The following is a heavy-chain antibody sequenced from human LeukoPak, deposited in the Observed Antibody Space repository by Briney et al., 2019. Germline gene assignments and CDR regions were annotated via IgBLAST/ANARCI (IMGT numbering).Heavy chain of an antibody. CDR1: GFTSSSYG. Sequence: PGGSLRLSCAASGFTSSSYGMHWVRQAPGKGLEWVAVIWYDGSNKYYADSVKGRFTISRDNSKNTLYLRMNSLRAEDTAVYYCARGSALGYCSSTSCYDYGMDVWGKGTTVTVSS. CDR2: IWYDGSNK. CDR3: ARGSALGYCSSTSCYDYGMDV. J-gene: IGHJ6*04. V-gene: IGHV3-33*01. D-gene: IGHD2-2*01.